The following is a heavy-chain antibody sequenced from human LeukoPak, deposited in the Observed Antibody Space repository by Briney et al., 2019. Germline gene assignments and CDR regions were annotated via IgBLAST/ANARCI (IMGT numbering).Heavy chain of an antibody. CDR1: GFTFSSYW. CDR2: IKPKTDGETT. Sequence: GGSLRLSCAASGFTFSSYWMSWVRQAPGKGLEWVGRIKPKTDGETTEYAAPVKDRLSISRDDSKSMMYLQVNSLKTEDTAVYYCITPLPYSAQGGQGTLVTVSS. V-gene: IGHV3-15*01. D-gene: IGHD2-21*01. J-gene: IGHJ4*02. CDR3: ITPLPYSAQ.